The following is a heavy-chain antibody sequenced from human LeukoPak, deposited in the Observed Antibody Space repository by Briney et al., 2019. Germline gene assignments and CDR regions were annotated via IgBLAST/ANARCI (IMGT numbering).Heavy chain of an antibody. V-gene: IGHV1-8*03. CDR3: ARGLPLGYCTYGVCYPPKHFDF. D-gene: IGHD2-8*01. J-gene: IGHJ4*02. CDR1: GYSFTSYD. Sequence: ASVTVSCNASGYSFTSYDINWVRQAPGQGLEWMGWVNPKSGNTGYKQKFQARVTITRDTTISAAYRELSSLTSDNTAVYFCARGLPLGYCTYGVCYPPKHFDFWGQGTLVTVSS. CDR2: VNPKSGNT.